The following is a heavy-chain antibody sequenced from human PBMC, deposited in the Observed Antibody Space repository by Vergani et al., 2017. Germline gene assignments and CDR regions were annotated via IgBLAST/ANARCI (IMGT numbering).Heavy chain of an antibody. V-gene: IGHV4-61*02. D-gene: IGHD6-19*01. J-gene: IGHJ3*02. CDR3: AXEGLSSGWYYAFDI. CDR1: GGSISSGSYY. Sequence: QVQLQESGPGLVKPSQTLSLTCTVSGGSISSGSYYWSWIRQPAGKGLEWIGRIYTSGSTNYNPSLKSRVTISVDTSTNQFSLKLSTVPTADTAVYYCAXEGLSSGWYYAFDIWGQGTMVTVSS. CDR2: IYTSGST.